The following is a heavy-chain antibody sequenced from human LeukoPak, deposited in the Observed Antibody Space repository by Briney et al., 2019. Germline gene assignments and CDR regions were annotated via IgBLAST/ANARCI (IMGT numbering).Heavy chain of an antibody. CDR3: ARATPGSYFDY. CDR1: GGSISSYY. Sequence: PSETLSLTCTVSGGSISSYYWSWIRQPPGKGLEWIGYIYYSGSTNYNPSLKSRVTISVDTSKNQFSLKLSSVTAADTAVYYCARATPGSYFDYWGQGTLVTVSS. V-gene: IGHV4-59*01. CDR2: IYYSGST. J-gene: IGHJ4*02. D-gene: IGHD1-26*01.